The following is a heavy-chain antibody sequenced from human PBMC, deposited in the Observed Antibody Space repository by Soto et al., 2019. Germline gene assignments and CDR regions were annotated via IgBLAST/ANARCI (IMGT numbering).Heavy chain of an antibody. CDR1: GFGFSRYP. Sequence: PGESLKISCVASGFGFSRYPMSWVRQAPGKGLEWVAAIVGSGAGTYYADSVKGRFTISRDNSKNTLSLQMNGLRAEDTALYYCAKKGDSGSSWYLDNWGPGTLVTVSS. D-gene: IGHD6-13*01. V-gene: IGHV3-23*01. CDR2: IVGSGAGT. CDR3: AKKGDSGSSWYLDN. J-gene: IGHJ4*02.